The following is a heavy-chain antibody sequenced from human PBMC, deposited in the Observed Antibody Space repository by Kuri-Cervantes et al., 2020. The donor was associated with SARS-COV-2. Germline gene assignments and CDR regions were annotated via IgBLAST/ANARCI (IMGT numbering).Heavy chain of an antibody. V-gene: IGHV3-30*14. CDR3: ARVEFWNGYFDY. CDR2: ISYDGSNK. CDR1: GLTFSSYA. Sequence: GESLKISCAASGLTFSSYAMHWVRQAPGKGLEWVAVISYDGSNKYYADSVKGRFTISRDDSKNTLYLQMNSLRAEDTAVYYCARVEFWNGYFDYWGQGTLVTVSS. J-gene: IGHJ4*02. D-gene: IGHD3-3*01.